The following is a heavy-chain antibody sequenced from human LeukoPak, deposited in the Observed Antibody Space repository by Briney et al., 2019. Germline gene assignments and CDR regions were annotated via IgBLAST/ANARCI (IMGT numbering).Heavy chain of an antibody. D-gene: IGHD5-12*01. V-gene: IGHV4-39*01. J-gene: IGHJ5*01. CDR1: AGSFISSSHH. CDR2: VYYGRTT. CDR3: VRHDGRGGATMGAFDS. Sequence: ASETLSLTCTVSAGSFISSSHHWGWIRQSPGKGLEWIGTVYYGRTTYYNPSLDGRVTISLDTSANHFSLQLNSVTAADTAVYYCVRHDGRGGATMGAFDSWGQGSLVTVSS.